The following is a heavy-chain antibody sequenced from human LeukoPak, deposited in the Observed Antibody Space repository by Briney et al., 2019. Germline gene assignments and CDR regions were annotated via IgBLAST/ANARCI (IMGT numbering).Heavy chain of an antibody. J-gene: IGHJ3*02. D-gene: IGHD3-10*01. Sequence: PGGSLRLSCAASGVTVRIDYMSWLRQAPGKGLEWVSVIYTGGSTYYADSVKDRFVISRDNSKNTVYLQMNSLRAEDTAVYYCARGWTYFYGSGSYVGAFDIWGQGTMVTVSS. V-gene: IGHV3-66*01. CDR1: GVTVRIDY. CDR3: ARGWTYFYGSGSYVGAFDI. CDR2: IYTGGST.